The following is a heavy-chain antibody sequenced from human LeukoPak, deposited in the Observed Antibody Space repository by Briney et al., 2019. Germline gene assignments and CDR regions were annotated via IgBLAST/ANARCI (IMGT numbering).Heavy chain of an antibody. J-gene: IGHJ4*02. Sequence: GGSLRLSCAASGFSFSSFWMHWVRQAPGKGLVWVSGIKSDGAGTSYVDSVKGRFTISRDNAKNTLDLQMNSLRAEDTAVYYCARGGYGAYMGWGQGMLVTVS. D-gene: IGHD4-17*01. CDR2: IKSDGAGT. CDR3: ARGGYGAYMG. CDR1: GFSFSSFW. V-gene: IGHV3-74*01.